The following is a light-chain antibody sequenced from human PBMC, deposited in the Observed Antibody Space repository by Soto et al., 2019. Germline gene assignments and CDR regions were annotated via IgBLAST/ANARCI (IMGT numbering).Light chain of an antibody. CDR1: SSDVGGHNS. CDR3: TSYTSSSTYV. V-gene: IGLV2-14*01. CDR2: NVS. J-gene: IGLJ1*01. Sequence: ALTQPASVSGSPGQSITISCTGTSSDVGGHNSVSWYQQHPGKAPKLMIYNVSNRPSGVSNRFSGSKSGNTAFLTISGLLAEDEADYYCTSYTSSSTYVFGAGTKLTVL.